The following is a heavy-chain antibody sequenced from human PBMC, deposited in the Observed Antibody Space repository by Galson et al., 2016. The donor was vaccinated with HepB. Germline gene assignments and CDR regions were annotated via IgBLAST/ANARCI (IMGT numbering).Heavy chain of an antibody. CDR2: IDWDDDK. CDR1: GFSLSTSGMC. D-gene: IGHD3-22*01. J-gene: IGHJ6*02. Sequence: PALVKPPQTLTLTCTFSGFSLSTSGMCVSWIRQPPGKALEWLALIDWDDDKYYSTSLKTRLTISKDTSKNQVVLTMTNMDPVDTATYYCARSSSGMGYYYYFGMDVWGQVTTGTVSS. V-gene: IGHV2-70*01. CDR3: ARSSSGMGYYYYFGMDV.